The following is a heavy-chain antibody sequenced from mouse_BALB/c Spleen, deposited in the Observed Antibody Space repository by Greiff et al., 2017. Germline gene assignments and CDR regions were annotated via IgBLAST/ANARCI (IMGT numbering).Heavy chain of an antibody. CDR2: IYPGGGYT. D-gene: IGHD1-1*01. CDR1: GYTFTNYW. CDR3: ARRYGSSSWFAY. V-gene: IGHV1-63*02. J-gene: IGHJ3*01. Sequence: QVQLQQSGPELVRPGTSVKISCKASGYTFTNYWLGWVKQRPGHGLEWIGDIYPGGGYTNYNEKFKGKATLTADTSSSTAYMQLSSLTSEDSAVYFCARRYGSSSWFAYWGQGTLVTVSA.